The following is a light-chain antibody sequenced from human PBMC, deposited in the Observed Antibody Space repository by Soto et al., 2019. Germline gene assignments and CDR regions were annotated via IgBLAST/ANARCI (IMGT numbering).Light chain of an antibody. CDR3: QQYGSSLSIT. Sequence: EIVLTQSPGTLSLSPGERATLSCRASQGVSSNYFAWDQQKPGQASRLLIHGASRSATGIPDRFSGSGSGTDFTLTISRLGPEDFSVYFCQQYGSSLSITFGQGTRLEIK. CDR1: QGVSSNY. J-gene: IGKJ5*01. V-gene: IGKV3-20*01. CDR2: GAS.